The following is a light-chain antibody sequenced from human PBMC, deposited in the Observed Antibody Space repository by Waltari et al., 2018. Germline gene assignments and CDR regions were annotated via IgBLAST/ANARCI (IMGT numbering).Light chain of an antibody. V-gene: IGKV4-1*01. Sequence: IVMTQSPDSLAVSLGEKATIHCTSSQSVLYSSNNKYSYNSKNYLAWYQQKPGQPPKLLIYWASTRESGVPDRFSGSGSGTDFTLTISSLQAEDVAVYFCQQYYSTPQTFGQGTKLEIK. J-gene: IGKJ2*01. CDR2: WAS. CDR3: QQYYSTPQT. CDR1: QSVLYSSNNKYSYNSKNY.